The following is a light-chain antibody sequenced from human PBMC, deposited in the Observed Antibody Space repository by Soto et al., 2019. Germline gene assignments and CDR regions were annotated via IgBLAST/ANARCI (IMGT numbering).Light chain of an antibody. CDR2: AND. CDR3: AAWDDSLNGGV. V-gene: IGLV1-44*01. CDR1: SSNVGSHT. J-gene: IGLJ3*02. Sequence: QSVLNQPPSASGTPGQRVTISCSGGSSNVGSHTVQWYQQLPGKAPKLLIFANDQRPSGVPDRFSGSKSGTSASLAISGLRPEDEATFYCAAWDDSLNGGVFGGGTKLTVL.